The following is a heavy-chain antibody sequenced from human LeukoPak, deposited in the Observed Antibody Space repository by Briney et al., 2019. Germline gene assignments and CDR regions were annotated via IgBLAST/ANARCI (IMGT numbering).Heavy chain of an antibody. CDR2: INTNTGNP. Sequence: GSSVKVSCKASGYTFTSYAMKWVRQAPGQGLEWMGWINTNTGNPTYAQGFTGRFVFSLDTSVSTAYLQISSLKAEDTAVYYCARDRSSWYPGKFDPWGQGTLVTVSS. CDR3: ARDRSSWYPGKFDP. J-gene: IGHJ5*02. CDR1: GYTFTSYA. D-gene: IGHD6-13*01. V-gene: IGHV7-4-1*02.